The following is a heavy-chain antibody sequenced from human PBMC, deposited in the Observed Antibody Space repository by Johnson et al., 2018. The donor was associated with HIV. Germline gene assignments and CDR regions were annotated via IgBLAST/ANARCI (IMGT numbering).Heavy chain of an antibody. V-gene: IGHV3-23*04. CDR2: ISGSGGST. CDR1: GFTFSSYA. Sequence: VQLVESGGGLVQPGGSLRLSCAASGFTFSSYAMSWVRQVPGKGLEWVSAISGSGGSTYYADSVKCRFTISRDNSKNTLYLQMNSLRAEDTAVYYCAKDQWSSSWTNDAFDIWGQGTMVTVSS. D-gene: IGHD6-13*01. CDR3: AKDQWSSSWTNDAFDI. J-gene: IGHJ3*02.